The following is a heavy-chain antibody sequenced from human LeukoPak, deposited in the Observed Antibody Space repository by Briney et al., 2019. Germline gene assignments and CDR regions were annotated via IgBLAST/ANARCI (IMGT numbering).Heavy chain of an antibody. V-gene: IGHV4-39*07. J-gene: IGHJ5*02. CDR3: ARERSSSGGHSWFDP. CDR1: GGYIITSGHY. D-gene: IGHD4-23*01. CDR2: IYYTGVT. Sequence: PSETLSLTCTVSGGYIITSGHYWGWIRQPPGKGLEWIGSIYYTGVTSTNPFFRSRMSISVDTSKNQFSLNLASVAAADAAVYYCARERSSSGGHSWFDPWGQGTLVTVSS.